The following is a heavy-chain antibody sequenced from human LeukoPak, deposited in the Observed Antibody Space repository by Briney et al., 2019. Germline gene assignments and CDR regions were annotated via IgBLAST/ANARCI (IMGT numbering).Heavy chain of an antibody. Sequence: GASVKVSCKASGYTFTSYYMHWVRQAPGQGLEWMGIINPSGGSTSYAQKLQGRVTMTTDTSTSTAYMELRSLRSDDTAVYYCARDTEYQLLIFDYWGQGTLVTVSS. CDR3: ARDTEYQLLIFDY. J-gene: IGHJ4*02. D-gene: IGHD2-2*01. V-gene: IGHV1-46*01. CDR2: INPSGGST. CDR1: GYTFTSYY.